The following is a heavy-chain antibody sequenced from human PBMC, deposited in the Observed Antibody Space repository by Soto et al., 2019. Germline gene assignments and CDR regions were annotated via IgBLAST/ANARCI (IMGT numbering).Heavy chain of an antibody. CDR1: GDSIRNYH. Sequence: SETLSLTCTVSGDSIRNYHWTWVRQPPGKRLEWIGEIYHNGSPTYSPSLRGRATISVDKSNNQFSLRLRSVTAADTAVYYCARSPDSSGYYPRWYYYGMDVWGQGTTVTVSS. CDR3: ARSPDSSGYYPRWYYYGMDV. D-gene: IGHD3-22*01. J-gene: IGHJ6*02. V-gene: IGHV4-59*12. CDR2: IYHNGSP.